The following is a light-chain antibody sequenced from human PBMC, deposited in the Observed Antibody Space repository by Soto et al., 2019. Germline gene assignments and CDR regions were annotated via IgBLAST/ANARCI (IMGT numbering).Light chain of an antibody. V-gene: IGKV4-1*01. CDR1: QSVLYSSNNKNY. Sequence: DIVMTQSPDSLAVSLGERATINCKSSQSVLYSSNNKNYLAWYQQKPGQPPKLLIYWASTRESGVPDRFSGSGSGIDFTLTISSLQAEDVAVYYCQQYYSTRLTFGGGTKVEIK. J-gene: IGKJ4*01. CDR2: WAS. CDR3: QQYYSTRLT.